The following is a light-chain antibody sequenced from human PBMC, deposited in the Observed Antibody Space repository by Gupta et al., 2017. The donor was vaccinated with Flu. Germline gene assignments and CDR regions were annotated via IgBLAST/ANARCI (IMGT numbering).Light chain of an antibody. CDR2: ENN. CDR3: LSWDSSLSAEV. J-gene: IGLJ3*02. CDR1: SYNIGSNF. Sequence: QSVLTQPPSVSAAPGHKVTISCSGSSYNIGSNFVSWYQQLPRTAPKLLIYENNKRPSVIPDRFSGSKSGASATLGITGLQTGDEADYYCLSWDSSLSAEVFGGGTKLTVL. V-gene: IGLV1-51*02.